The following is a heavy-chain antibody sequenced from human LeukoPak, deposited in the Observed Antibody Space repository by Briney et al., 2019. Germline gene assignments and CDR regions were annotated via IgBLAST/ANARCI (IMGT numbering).Heavy chain of an antibody. CDR2: IKQDGSEK. Sequence: GGSLRLSCAASGFTFSSYWMSWVRQAPGKGLEWVANIKQDGSEKYYVDSVKGRSTISRDNAKNSLYLQMNSLRAEDTAVYYCARARRYSYGSYYFDYWGQGTLVTVSS. CDR1: GFTFSSYW. D-gene: IGHD5-18*01. J-gene: IGHJ4*02. CDR3: ARARRYSYGSYYFDY. V-gene: IGHV3-7*01.